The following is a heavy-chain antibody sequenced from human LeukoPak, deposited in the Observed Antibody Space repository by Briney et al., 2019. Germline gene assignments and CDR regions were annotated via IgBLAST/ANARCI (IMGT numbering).Heavy chain of an antibody. J-gene: IGHJ4*02. V-gene: IGHV4-59*01. CDR1: GGSISGYY. CDR3: ARGVSPGFDWVSLVPYYFDY. D-gene: IGHD3-9*01. CDR2: IYYSGST. Sequence: SETLSLTCTVSGGSISGYYWSWIRQPPGKGLEWIGYIYYSGSTSYNPSLKSRVTISVDTSKNQFSLKLSSVTAADTAVYYCARGVSPGFDWVSLVPYYFDYWGQGTLVTVSS.